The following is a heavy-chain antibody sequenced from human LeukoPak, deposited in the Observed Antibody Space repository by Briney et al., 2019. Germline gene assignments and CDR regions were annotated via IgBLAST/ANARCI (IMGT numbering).Heavy chain of an antibody. J-gene: IGHJ4*02. V-gene: IGHV3-48*03. Sequence: PGRSLRLSCVASGFSFGFNTYGMQWVRQAPGKGLEWVSYISSSGRNIYYADSVNGRFTISRDNAKNSLYLQMNSLRAEDTAVYYCARDLVQLWSKDYWGQGTLVTVSS. CDR3: ARDLVQLWSKDY. CDR2: ISSSGRNI. D-gene: IGHD5-18*01. CDR1: GFSFGFNTYG.